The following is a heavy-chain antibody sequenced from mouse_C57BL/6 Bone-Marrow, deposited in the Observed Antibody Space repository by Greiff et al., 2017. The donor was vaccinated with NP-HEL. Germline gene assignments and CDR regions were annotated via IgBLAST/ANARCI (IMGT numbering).Heavy chain of an antibody. CDR3: ARSRDGYGPYYCDY. Sequence: EVKLQESGPELVKPGASVKIPCKASGYTFTDYNMDWVKQSHGKSLEWIGDINPNNGGTIYNQKFKGKATLTVDKSSSTAYMELRSLTSEDTAVYYCARSRDGYGPYYCDYWGQGTTLTVSS. CDR1: GYTFTDYN. J-gene: IGHJ2*01. V-gene: IGHV1-18*01. D-gene: IGHD2-2*01. CDR2: INPNNGGT.